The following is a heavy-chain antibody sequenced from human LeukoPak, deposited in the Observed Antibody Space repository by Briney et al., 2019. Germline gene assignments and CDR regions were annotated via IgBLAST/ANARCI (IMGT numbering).Heavy chain of an antibody. CDR1: GYTFTNYG. D-gene: IGHD3-3*02. J-gene: IGHJ4*02. CDR2: INPNSGGT. Sequence: ASVKVSCTASGYTFTNYGISWVRQAPGQGLEWMGWINPNSGGTNYAQKFQGRVTMTRDTSISTAYMELSRLRSDDTAVYYCARAGRRVLGGTLYYFDYWGQGTLVTVSS. V-gene: IGHV1-2*02. CDR3: ARAGRRVLGGTLYYFDY.